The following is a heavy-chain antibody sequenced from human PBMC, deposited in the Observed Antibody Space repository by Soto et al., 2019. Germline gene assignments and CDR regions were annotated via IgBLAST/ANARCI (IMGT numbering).Heavy chain of an antibody. D-gene: IGHD6-19*01. CDR3: ARDLPIAVAGDDAFDI. J-gene: IGHJ3*02. Sequence: ASVKVSCKASGSAFTSYGISWLLQAPGQGLEWMGWISAYNGNTNYAQKLQGRVTMTTDTSTSTAYMELRSLRSDDTAVYYCARDLPIAVAGDDAFDIWGQGTMVTGSS. V-gene: IGHV1-18*01. CDR2: ISAYNGNT. CDR1: GSAFTSYG.